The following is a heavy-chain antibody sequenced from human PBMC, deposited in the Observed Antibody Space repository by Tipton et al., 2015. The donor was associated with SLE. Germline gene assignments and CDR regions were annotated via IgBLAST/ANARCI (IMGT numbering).Heavy chain of an antibody. V-gene: IGHV3-30*04. CDR3: ARALAYSSSPAALDS. J-gene: IGHJ4*02. CDR1: GVSFSSYA. Sequence: QLVQSGGGVVQPGRSLRLSCGASGVSFSSYAMHWVRQAPGKGLEWVAVISYDGSNIDYAGSVKGRFTISRDNSKDTLYLQMNTLRREDTAVYFCARALAYSSSPAALDSWGQGTLVTVSS. D-gene: IGHD6-19*01. CDR2: ISYDGSNI.